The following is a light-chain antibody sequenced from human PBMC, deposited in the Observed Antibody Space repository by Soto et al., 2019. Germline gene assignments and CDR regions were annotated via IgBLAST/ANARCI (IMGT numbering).Light chain of an antibody. CDR2: AAS. CDR3: LQHNSYPLT. CDR1: QDIGNY. Sequence: IHMIQSPSAMSASVGDIVTLTCRASQDIGNYLVWFQQKPWKVPKRLIYAASSLQSGVPSGFSGSGAGTEFTLTISSLQPDDFPTYCCLQHNSYPLTFGPGTKEDI. J-gene: IGKJ3*01. V-gene: IGKV1-17*03.